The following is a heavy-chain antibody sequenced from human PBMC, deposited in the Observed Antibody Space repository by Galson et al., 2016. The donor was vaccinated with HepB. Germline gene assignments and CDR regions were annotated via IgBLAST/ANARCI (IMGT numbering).Heavy chain of an antibody. CDR1: GYSFTSYW. D-gene: IGHD3-9*01. CDR3: ARHYYDILTGSYTLRGVDV. Sequence: QSGAEVKKPGESLRISCKGSGYSFTSYWISWVRQMPGKDLEWAGRIDPNDSYASYSPSFQGHVTISADKSINTAYLQWSSLKASDTAMYYCARHYYDILTGSYTLRGVDVWGQGTTVTVCS. J-gene: IGHJ6*02. CDR2: IDPNDSYA. V-gene: IGHV5-10-1*01.